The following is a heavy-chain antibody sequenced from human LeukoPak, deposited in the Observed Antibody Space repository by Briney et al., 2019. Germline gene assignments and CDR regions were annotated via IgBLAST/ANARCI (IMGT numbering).Heavy chain of an antibody. Sequence: SETLSLTCTVSGGSISSSSYYWGWIRQPPGKGLEWIGSIYYSGSTYYNPSLKSRVTISVDTSKNQFSLKLSSVTAADTAVYYCARHCNTAMVSYYYGMDVWGQGTTVTVSS. CDR1: GGSISSSSYY. J-gene: IGHJ6*02. D-gene: IGHD5-18*01. CDR3: ARHCNTAMVSYYYGMDV. V-gene: IGHV4-39*01. CDR2: IYYSGST.